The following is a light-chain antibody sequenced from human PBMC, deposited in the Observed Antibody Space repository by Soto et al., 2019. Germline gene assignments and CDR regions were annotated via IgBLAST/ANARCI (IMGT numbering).Light chain of an antibody. CDR1: HGVIRN. V-gene: IGKV3-15*01. CDR2: AAS. CDR3: QQYNKWPPFT. Sequence: EIVITQSPATLSVFPQELATVSCRPSHGVIRNLSRFQHAPGHAPGLLIYAASAGSAVIAPRFSASGSGTDFTLTINSLQSEDSAVYFFQQYNKWPPFTVGQGTKVDIK. J-gene: IGKJ2*01.